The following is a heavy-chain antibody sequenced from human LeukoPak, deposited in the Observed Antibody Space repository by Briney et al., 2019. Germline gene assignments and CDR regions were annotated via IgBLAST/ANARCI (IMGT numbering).Heavy chain of an antibody. CDR2: IRYDGSNK. CDR1: GFTFSSYG. J-gene: IGHJ6*03. V-gene: IGHV3-30*02. Sequence: GGSLRLSCAASGFTFSSYGMHWVRQAPGKGLEWVAFIRYDGSNKYYADSVKGRFTISRDNSKNTLYLQMNSLRAEDTAVYYCAKVWGYSSGWYVPGSLYYYYYMDVWGKGTTVTISS. CDR3: AKVWGYSSGWYVPGSLYYYYYMDV. D-gene: IGHD6-19*01.